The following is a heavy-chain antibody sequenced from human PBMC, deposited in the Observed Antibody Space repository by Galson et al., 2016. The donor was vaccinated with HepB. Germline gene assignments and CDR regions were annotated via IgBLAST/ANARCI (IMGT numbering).Heavy chain of an antibody. J-gene: IGHJ5*02. CDR3: ARDWPDYSLGRPNRLDL. CDR2: ISYDGRNK. D-gene: IGHD4-11*01. Sequence: SLRLSCAASGFILSDHAIHWVRQAPGKGLEWVAVISYDGRNKYFVDSGKGRFSLSRDNSKNTVFLQLNSLTGEDTAVYHCARDWPDYSLGRPNRLDLWGQGTLFIVSS. V-gene: IGHV3-30*04. CDR1: GFILSDHA.